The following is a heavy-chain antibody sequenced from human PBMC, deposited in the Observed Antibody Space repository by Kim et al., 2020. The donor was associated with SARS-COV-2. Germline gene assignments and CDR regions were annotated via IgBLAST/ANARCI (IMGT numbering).Heavy chain of an antibody. V-gene: IGHV4-31*03. Sequence: SETLSLTCSVSGDSISSGDYSWTWIRQHPGKGLEWIGYIYYSGNTYYNPSLKSRLSISLDTSRNHFSLKLSSVTAADTALYYCARGKFYGDYLTNFDYWGQGTLVTVSS. CDR3: ARGKFYGDYLTNFDY. CDR1: GDSISSGDYS. D-gene: IGHD4-17*01. J-gene: IGHJ4*02. CDR2: IYYSGNT.